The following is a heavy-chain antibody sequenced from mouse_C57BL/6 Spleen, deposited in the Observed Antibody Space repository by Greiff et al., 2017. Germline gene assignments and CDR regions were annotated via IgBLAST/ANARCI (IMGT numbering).Heavy chain of an antibody. CDR3: TGRSDYDEVLAY. CDR1: GYTFTDYE. Sequence: QVQLQQSGAELVRPGASVTLSCKASGYTFTDYEMHWVKQTPVHGLEWIGAIDPETGGTGYNQKFKGKAILTADKSSSTAYMELRSLTSEDSAVYYCTGRSDYDEVLAYGGQGPLVTVSA. J-gene: IGHJ3*01. V-gene: IGHV1-15*01. CDR2: IDPETGGT. D-gene: IGHD2-4*01.